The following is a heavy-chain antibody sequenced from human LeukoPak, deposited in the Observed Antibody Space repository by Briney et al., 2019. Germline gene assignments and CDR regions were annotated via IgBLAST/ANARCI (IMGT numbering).Heavy chain of an antibody. CDR1: GFTFSSYS. D-gene: IGHD2-2*01. J-gene: IGHJ4*02. V-gene: IGHV3-21*01. CDR2: ISSSSSYI. CDR3: ARDPGRCSSTSCYPDY. Sequence: GGSLRLSCAASGFTFSSYSMNWVRQAPGKGLEWVSSISSSSSYIYYADSVRGRLTISRDNAKNSLFLQMNSLRAEDTAVYYCARDPGRCSSTSCYPDYWGQGTLVTVSP.